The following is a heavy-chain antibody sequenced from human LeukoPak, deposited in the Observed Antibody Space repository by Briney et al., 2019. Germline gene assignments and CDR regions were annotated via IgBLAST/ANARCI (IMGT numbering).Heavy chain of an antibody. V-gene: IGHV4-39*07. Sequence: SETLSLTCTVSGGSISSSSYYWGWIRQPPGKGLEWIGNIYYSGSTYYNPSLKSRVTISVDTSKNQFSLKLSSVTAADTAVYYCARSLAAAAGPFDPWGQGALVTVSS. CDR2: IYYSGST. J-gene: IGHJ5*02. CDR3: ARSLAAAAGPFDP. D-gene: IGHD6-13*01. CDR1: GGSISSSSYY.